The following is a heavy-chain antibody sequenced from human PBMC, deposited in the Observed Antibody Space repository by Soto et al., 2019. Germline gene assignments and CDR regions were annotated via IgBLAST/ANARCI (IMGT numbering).Heavy chain of an antibody. CDR1: GFTFSSYW. J-gene: IGHJ4*02. Sequence: PGGSLRLSCAASGFTFSSYWMHWLRQAPGKGLVWVSRINSDGSSTSYADSVKGRFTISRDNAKNTLYLQMNSLRAEFTAVYYCVIVPSLDFPIDYWGQGTLLTISS. CDR2: INSDGSST. D-gene: IGHD1-26*01. V-gene: IGHV3-74*01. CDR3: VIVPSLDFPIDY.